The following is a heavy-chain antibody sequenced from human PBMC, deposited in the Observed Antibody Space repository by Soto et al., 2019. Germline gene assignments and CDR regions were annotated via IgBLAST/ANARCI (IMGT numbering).Heavy chain of an antibody. CDR2: LGAARDP. J-gene: IGHJ6*02. V-gene: IGHV3-13*05. CDR3: ARAYLGXLPRRADYYYAMDV. Sequence: EVQLVESGGGSVQPGESLRLSCAASGFSFRDYDMHWVRQRKGKGLEWVSALGAARDPYYVGSVKGRFSVSRDNAQNSXXXXXXNLRVDDTAVYFCARAYLGXLPRRADYYYAMDVWGRXTTXTVSS. D-gene: IGHD2-2*01. CDR1: GFSFRDYD.